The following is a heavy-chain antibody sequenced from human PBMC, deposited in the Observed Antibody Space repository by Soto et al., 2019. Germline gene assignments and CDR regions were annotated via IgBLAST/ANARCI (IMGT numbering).Heavy chain of an antibody. J-gene: IGHJ4*02. CDR3: ARGPGGFGDFSLDY. Sequence: SETLSLTCGVSGGSISQYYWSWIRQPAGKGLEWIGRIYSGGSTNYNPSLESRVTMSVDTSKNKFSLKLSSVTAADTAVYYCARGPGGFGDFSLDYWGQGTLVTVSS. CDR2: IYSGGST. CDR1: GGSISQYY. D-gene: IGHD3-10*01. V-gene: IGHV4-4*07.